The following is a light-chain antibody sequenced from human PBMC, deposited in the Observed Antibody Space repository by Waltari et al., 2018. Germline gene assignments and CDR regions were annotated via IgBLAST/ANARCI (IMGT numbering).Light chain of an antibody. CDR2: DAS. J-gene: IGKJ2*01. Sequence: EIVLTQSPATLSLSPGERATLSCGASHSVGSYLAWYQQKLGQAPRLLIYDASTRATGIPARFSGSGSGTDFTLTISSLEPEDFAVYYCQQRSSWPTTFGRGTKLEIK. V-gene: IGKV3-11*01. CDR3: QQRSSWPTT. CDR1: HSVGSY.